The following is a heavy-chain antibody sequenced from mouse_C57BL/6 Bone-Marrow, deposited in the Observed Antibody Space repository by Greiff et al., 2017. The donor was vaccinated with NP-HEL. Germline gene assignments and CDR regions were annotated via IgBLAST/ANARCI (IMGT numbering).Heavy chain of an antibody. Sequence: QVQLQQPGAELVKPGASVKLSCKASGYTFTSYWMHWVKQRPGQGLEWIGMIYPNSGSTNYNEKFKSKATLTVDKSSSTAYMQLSSLTSEDSAVYYCARLPYYYGSSYDYWGQGTTLTVSA. CDR1: GYTFTSYW. J-gene: IGHJ2*01. D-gene: IGHD1-1*01. V-gene: IGHV1-64*01. CDR2: IYPNSGST. CDR3: ARLPYYYGSSYDY.